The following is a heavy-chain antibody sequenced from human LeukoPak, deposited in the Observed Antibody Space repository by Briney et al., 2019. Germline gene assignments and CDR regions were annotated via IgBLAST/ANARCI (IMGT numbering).Heavy chain of an antibody. CDR3: ARDIAPIQTFGGPSNWFDP. CDR2: IYTSGST. V-gene: IGHV4-61*02. Sequence: PSETLSLTCTVSGGSISSGSYYWSWIRQPAGKGLEWIGRIYTSGSTNYNPSLKSRVTISVDTSKNQFSLKLSSVTAADTAVYYCARDIAPIQTFGGPSNWFDPWGQGTLVTVSS. J-gene: IGHJ5*02. CDR1: GGSISSGSYY. D-gene: IGHD3-16*01.